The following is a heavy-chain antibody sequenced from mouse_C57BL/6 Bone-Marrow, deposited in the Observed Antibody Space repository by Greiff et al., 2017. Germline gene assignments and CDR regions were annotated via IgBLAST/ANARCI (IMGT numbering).Heavy chain of an antibody. Sequence: EVMLVESGGGLVKPGGSLKLSCAASGFTFSDYGMHWVRQAPEKGLEWVAYISSGSSTIYYADTVKGRFTISRDNAKNTLYLQMTSLRSEDTAMYYCARRYYGSGAMDYWGQGTLVTVSS. CDR2: ISSGSSTI. D-gene: IGHD1-2*01. V-gene: IGHV5-17*01. CDR1: GFTFSDYG. CDR3: ARRYYGSGAMDY. J-gene: IGHJ4*01.